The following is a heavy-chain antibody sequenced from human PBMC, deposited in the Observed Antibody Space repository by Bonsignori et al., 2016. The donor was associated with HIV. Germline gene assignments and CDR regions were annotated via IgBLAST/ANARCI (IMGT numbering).Heavy chain of an antibody. CDR2: ISDRGGAT. V-gene: IGHV3-23*01. CDR3: AKDGPAGPLIYESGNYYSGHAFDI. J-gene: IGHJ3*02. D-gene: IGHD3-10*01. Sequence: WIRQPPGKGLEWVSSISDRGGATFYADSVKGRFTISRDISKNTLYLQMNRLRAEDTAIYYCAKDGPAGPLIYESGNYYSGHAFDIWGQGTMVTVSS.